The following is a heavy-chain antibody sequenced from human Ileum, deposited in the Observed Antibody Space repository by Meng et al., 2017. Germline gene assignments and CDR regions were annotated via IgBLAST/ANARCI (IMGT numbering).Heavy chain of an antibody. V-gene: IGHV4-34*01. D-gene: IGHD5-24*01. CDR3: ARGGSRWLQS. Sequence: LQPWGAGLLYLSWSLSLTCAVYGGALNGYDWSWIRQPPGGGLEWIGEINPSGSTNYNPSLKSRVTISVDTSKNQFSLKLSSVTAADTAVYYCARGGSRWLQSWGQGTLVTVSS. CDR1: GGALNGYD. CDR2: INPSGST. J-gene: IGHJ5*02.